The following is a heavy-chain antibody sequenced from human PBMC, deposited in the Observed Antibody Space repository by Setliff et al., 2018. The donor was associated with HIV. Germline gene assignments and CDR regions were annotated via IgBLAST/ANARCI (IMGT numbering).Heavy chain of an antibody. J-gene: IGHJ3*01. CDR1: GDSIGYYY. D-gene: IGHD2-15*01. Sequence: SETLSLTCTVSGDSIGYYYWSWIRQPAGRGLEWMGRIHTSGSTNYNPSLTSRVTLSVDTSKNQFFLKLTSLSAADTAVYYCARERIEVVVDGPHDVFDVWGRGTAVTVSS. V-gene: IGHV4-4*07. CDR2: IHTSGST. CDR3: ARERIEVVVDGPHDVFDV.